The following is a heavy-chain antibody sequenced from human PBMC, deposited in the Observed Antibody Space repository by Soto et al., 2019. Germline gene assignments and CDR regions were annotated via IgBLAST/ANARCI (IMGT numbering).Heavy chain of an antibody. CDR1: GFSYNTYA. CDR2: VSSDGNTK. J-gene: IGHJ6*02. CDR3: AKDVRASYYYGMDV. V-gene: IGHV3-30*04. Sequence: ESGGGVVQPGGSLRLLCAASGFSYNTYAMHWVRQAPGKGLDWVAVVSSDGNTKDYADSVKGRFTISRDNSNNTLYLQMNSLRTEDTAVYYCAKDVRASYYYGMDVWGQGTTVSVSS.